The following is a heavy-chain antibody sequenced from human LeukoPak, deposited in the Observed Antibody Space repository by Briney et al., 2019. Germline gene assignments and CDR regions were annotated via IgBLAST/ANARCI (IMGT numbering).Heavy chain of an antibody. CDR3: ARDPTPRYCSGGSCYTHYGMDV. J-gene: IGHJ6*02. CDR2: ISSSSSYI. CDR1: GFTFSSYT. Sequence: GGSLRLSCAASGFTFSSYTMNWVRQAPGKGLEWVSSISSSSSYIYYADSVKGRLTISRDNAKNPLYLQMNSLRAEDTAVYYCARDPTPRYCSGGSCYTHYGMDVWGQGTTVTVSS. V-gene: IGHV3-21*01. D-gene: IGHD2-15*01.